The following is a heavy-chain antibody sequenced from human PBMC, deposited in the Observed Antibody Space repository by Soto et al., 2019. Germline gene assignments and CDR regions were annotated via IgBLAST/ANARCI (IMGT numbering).Heavy chain of an antibody. CDR1: GGSFSGYY. D-gene: IGHD1-1*01. Sequence: QVQLQQWGAGLLKPSETLSLTCAVYGGSFSGYYWSWIRQPPGKGLEWIGEINHSGSTNYNPSLKRRVTISVDTSKNQFSLKRSSVTAADPAVYYCARAPLRSGNDYWGQGTLVTVSS. CDR2: INHSGST. J-gene: IGHJ4*02. V-gene: IGHV4-34*01. CDR3: ARAPLRSGNDY.